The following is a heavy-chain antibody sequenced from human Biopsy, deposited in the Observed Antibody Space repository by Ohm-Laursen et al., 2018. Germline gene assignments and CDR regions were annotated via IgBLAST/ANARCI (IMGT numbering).Heavy chain of an antibody. CDR3: ARGSNDFGGLYFPR. Sequence: SETLSLTCTASGGSFTGHYWSWIRQPPGKGLEWIGHISYTGYTSYNASLKSRVTISVDTSRNHFSLRLSSLTAAGTAVYYCARGSNDFGGLYFPRWGQGTLLTVSS. D-gene: IGHD4-23*01. CDR1: GGSFTGHY. J-gene: IGHJ4*02. CDR2: ISYTGYT. V-gene: IGHV4-59*11.